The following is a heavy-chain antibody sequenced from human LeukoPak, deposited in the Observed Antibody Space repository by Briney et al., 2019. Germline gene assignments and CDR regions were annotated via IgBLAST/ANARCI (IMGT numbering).Heavy chain of an antibody. Sequence: LSLTCTVSGGSISSGGYYWSWIRQAPGKGLEWVAVISYDGSNKYYADSVKGRFTISRDNSKNTLYLQMNSLRAEDTAVYYCAKDERAMVRGVVDYWGQGTLVTVSS. D-gene: IGHD3-10*01. CDR3: AKDERAMVRGVVDY. J-gene: IGHJ4*02. V-gene: IGHV3-30*18. CDR2: ISYDGSNK. CDR1: GGSISSGG.